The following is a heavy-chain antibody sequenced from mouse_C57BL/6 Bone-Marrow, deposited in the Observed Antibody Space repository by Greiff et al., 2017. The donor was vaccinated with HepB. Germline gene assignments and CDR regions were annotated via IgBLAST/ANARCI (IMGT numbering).Heavy chain of an antibody. CDR3: ARVLYYDYAMDD. CDR2: INPSNGGT. Sequence: VQLKQPGTELVKPGASVKMSCKASGYTFTSYWMHWVKQRPGQGLEWIGNINPSNGGTNYNEKFKSKATLTVDKSSITAYMQLSSLPSEDSAVYYCARVLYYDYAMDDWGKGPSVTVSS. V-gene: IGHV1-53*01. J-gene: IGHJ4*01. D-gene: IGHD2-4*01. CDR1: GYTFTSYW.